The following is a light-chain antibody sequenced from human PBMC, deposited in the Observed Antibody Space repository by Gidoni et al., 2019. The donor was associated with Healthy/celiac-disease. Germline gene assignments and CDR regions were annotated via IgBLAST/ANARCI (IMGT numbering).Light chain of an antibody. J-gene: IGKJ2*01. V-gene: IGKV4-1*01. Sequence: DIVMTQSPDSLAVSLGERATINCKSSQSVLYSSNNKNYLAWYQQKPGQPPKLLIYWASTRESGVPDRFSGSGSWTDFTLTISSLQAEDVAVYYCQQYYNTPQTFXXXTKLEIK. CDR2: WAS. CDR3: QQYYNTPQT. CDR1: QSVLYSSNNKNY.